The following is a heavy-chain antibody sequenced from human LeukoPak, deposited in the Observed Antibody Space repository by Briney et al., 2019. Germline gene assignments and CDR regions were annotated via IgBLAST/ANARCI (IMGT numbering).Heavy chain of an antibody. CDR2: ISSSGSTI. Sequence: KAGGSLRLSCAASGFTFSDYYMSWIRQAPGKGLEWVSYISSSGSTIYYADSVKGRFTISRDNAKNSLYLQMNSLRAEDTAVYYCARDLMGDYVWGSYPDAANYMDVWGKGTTVTVSS. CDR3: ARDLMGDYVWGSYPDAANYMDV. D-gene: IGHD3-16*02. J-gene: IGHJ6*03. V-gene: IGHV3-11*04. CDR1: GFTFSDYY.